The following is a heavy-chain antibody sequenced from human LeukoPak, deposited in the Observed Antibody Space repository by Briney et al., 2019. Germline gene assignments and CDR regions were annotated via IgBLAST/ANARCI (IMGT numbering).Heavy chain of an antibody. Sequence: ASVKVSCKASGYTFNNYGISWVRQAPGQGLEWMGIINPSGGSTSYAQKFQGRVTMTRDTSTSTVYMELSSLRSEDTAVYYCAKDLSGYSYVEGSDWGQGTLVTISS. J-gene: IGHJ4*02. CDR3: AKDLSGYSYVEGSD. V-gene: IGHV1-46*02. CDR2: INPSGGST. CDR1: GYTFNNYG. D-gene: IGHD5-18*01.